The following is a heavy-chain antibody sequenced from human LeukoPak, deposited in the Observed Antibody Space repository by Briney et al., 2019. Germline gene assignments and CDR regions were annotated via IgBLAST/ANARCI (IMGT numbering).Heavy chain of an antibody. CDR2: VDPEDGET. CDR3: ARLGYCSSTSCVIIDY. V-gene: IGHV1-69-2*01. CDR1: GYTFTDYY. J-gene: IGHJ4*02. Sequence: ASVKVSCKVSGYTFTDYYMHWVQQAPGKGLEWMGLVDPEDGETIYAEKFQGRVTITADTSTDTAYMELSSLRSEDTAVYYCARLGYCSSTSCVIIDYWGQGTLVTVSS. D-gene: IGHD2-2*01.